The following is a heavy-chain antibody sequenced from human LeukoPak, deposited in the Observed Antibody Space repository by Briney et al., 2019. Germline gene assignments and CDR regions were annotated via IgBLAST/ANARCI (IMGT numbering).Heavy chain of an antibody. V-gene: IGHV4-34*01. Sequence: SETLSLTCAVYGGSFSDYYWSWIRQPPGKGLEWIGEINHSGSTNYNPSLKSRVTISVDTSKNQFSLKLSSVTAADTAVYYCARGRFPPLAAMVRGVILGYWGQGTLVTVSS. CDR2: INHSGST. D-gene: IGHD3-10*01. J-gene: IGHJ4*02. CDR1: GGSFSDYY. CDR3: ARGRFPPLAAMVRGVILGY.